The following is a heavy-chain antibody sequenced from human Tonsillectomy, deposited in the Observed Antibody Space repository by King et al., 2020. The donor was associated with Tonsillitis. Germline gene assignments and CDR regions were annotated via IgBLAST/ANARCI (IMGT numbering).Heavy chain of an antibody. CDR3: ARDDYGDYLKY. CDR2: IYYTGTT. CDR1: GGSISSYY. Sequence: QLQESGPGLVKPSETLSLTCTVSGGSISSYYWSWIRQPPGKGLEWIGYIYYTGTTNYNPPLKSRVTISVDTSKNQFSLKLSSVTPADTAVYYCARDDYGDYLKYWGQGTLVSASS. D-gene: IGHD4-17*01. V-gene: IGHV4-59*01. J-gene: IGHJ4*02.